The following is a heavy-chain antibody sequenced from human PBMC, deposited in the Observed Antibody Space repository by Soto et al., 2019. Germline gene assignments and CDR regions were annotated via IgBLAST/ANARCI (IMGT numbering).Heavy chain of an antibody. CDR3: ARAMKPQHLGEAPLGY. CDR1: GYTFTSYD. J-gene: IGHJ4*02. V-gene: IGHV1-8*01. CDR2: MNPNSGNT. D-gene: IGHD3-10*01. Sequence: ASVKVSCKASGYTFTSYDINWVRQVTGQGLEWMGWMNPNSGNTGYAQKFQGRVTMTRNTSISTAYMELNRLRSEDTAVYYCARAMKPQHLGEAPLGYYGQGTLVTVSS.